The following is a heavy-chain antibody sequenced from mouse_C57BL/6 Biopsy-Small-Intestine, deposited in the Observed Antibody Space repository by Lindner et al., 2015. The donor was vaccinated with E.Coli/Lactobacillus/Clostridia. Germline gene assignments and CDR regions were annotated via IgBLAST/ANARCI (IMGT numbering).Heavy chain of an antibody. Sequence: SVKVSCKASGYTFTDHYIHWVRQAPGQGPEWMAYINTKSGGTNYAQRFQGRVTVTRDTSISTAYVELSSLRSDDTAVYYCARDRGPYTTYFRGYDYGMDVWGQGTTVTVSS. V-gene: IGHV1-22*01. D-gene: IGHD1-1*01. CDR2: INTKSGGT. J-gene: IGHJ1*01. CDR1: GYTFTDHY. CDR3: ARDRGPYTTYFRGYDYGMDV.